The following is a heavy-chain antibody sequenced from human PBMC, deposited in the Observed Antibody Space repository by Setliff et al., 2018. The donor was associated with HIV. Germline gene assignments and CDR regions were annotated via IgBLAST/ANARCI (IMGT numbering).Heavy chain of an antibody. CDR1: GYTFTNYD. CDR2: MNPNSGNT. J-gene: IGHJ3*02. V-gene: IGHV1-8*02. D-gene: IGHD3-10*01. Sequence: VSCKASGYTFTNYDLNWVRQAPGQGLEWMGWMNPNSGNTGYAQKFQGRLAMTRNTSIDTAYMELSSLTSEDTAVYYCASDWELGHGFYIWGQGTMVTVSS. CDR3: ASDWELGHGFYI.